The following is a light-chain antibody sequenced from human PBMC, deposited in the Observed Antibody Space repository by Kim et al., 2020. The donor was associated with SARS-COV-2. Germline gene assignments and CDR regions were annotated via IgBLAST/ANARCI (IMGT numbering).Light chain of an antibody. Sequence: YQSRGEGAARTCRARQGGSSVLGWQQQKPGQTPRLLCYAASTSATGIPAWCSGSESGIEFILTSSSLQSEDLAVYCWQQYHDWRSFGEGTKVDIK. CDR2: AAS. CDR3: QQYHDWRS. V-gene: IGKV3-15*01. CDR1: QGGSSV. J-gene: IGKJ1*01.